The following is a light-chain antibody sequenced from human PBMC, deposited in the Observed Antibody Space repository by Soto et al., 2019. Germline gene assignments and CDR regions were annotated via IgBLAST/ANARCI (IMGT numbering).Light chain of an antibody. Sequence: QSALTQPPSASGSPGQSVTISCTGTSSDVGGYNYVSWYQQHPGKAPKLMIYEVSKRPSGVPDRFSGSKSGKTASLTVSGLQAEDETDYYCSSYAGSNKMVFGGGTKLTVL. CDR2: EVS. V-gene: IGLV2-8*01. J-gene: IGLJ2*01. CDR3: SSYAGSNKMV. CDR1: SSDVGGYNY.